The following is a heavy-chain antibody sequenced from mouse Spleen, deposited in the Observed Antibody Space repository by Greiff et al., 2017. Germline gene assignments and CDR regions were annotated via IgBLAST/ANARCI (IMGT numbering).Heavy chain of an antibody. D-gene: IGHD2-3*01. Sequence: QVHVKQPGAELVKPGASVKMSCKASGYTFTSYWITWVKQRPGQGLEWIGDIYPGSGSTNYNEKFKSKATLTVDTSSSTAYMQLSSLTSEDSAVYYCARWDGSFDYWGQGTTLTVSS. V-gene: IGHV1-55*01. CDR1: GYTFTSYW. J-gene: IGHJ2*01. CDR2: IYPGSGST. CDR3: ARWDGSFDY.